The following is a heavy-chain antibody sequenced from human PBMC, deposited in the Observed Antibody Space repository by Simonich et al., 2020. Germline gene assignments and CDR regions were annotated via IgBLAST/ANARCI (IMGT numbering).Heavy chain of an antibody. D-gene: IGHD1-1*01. Sequence: QVQLQQWGAGLLKPSETLSLTCAVYGGSFSGYYWSWIRQPPGKGLEWIGEINLSGSTNYNPSLKSRVTLSVDTSKNQFSLKLSSVTAADTAVYYCARGKGWKNAFDIWGQGTMVTVSS. J-gene: IGHJ3*02. CDR2: INLSGST. CDR3: ARGKGWKNAFDI. V-gene: IGHV4-34*01. CDR1: GGSFSGYY.